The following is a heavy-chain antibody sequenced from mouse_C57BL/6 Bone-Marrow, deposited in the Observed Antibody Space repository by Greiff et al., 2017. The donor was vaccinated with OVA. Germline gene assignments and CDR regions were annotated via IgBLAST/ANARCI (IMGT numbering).Heavy chain of an antibody. V-gene: IGHV14-4*01. Sequence: VQLQQSGAELVRPGASVKLSCTASGFNIKDDYMHWVKQRPEQGLEWIGWIDPENGDTEYASKFQGKATITADTSSNTAYLQLSSLTSEDTAVYYCIVDGAWFAYWGQGTLVTVSA. CDR3: IVDGAWFAY. J-gene: IGHJ3*01. CDR1: GFNIKDDY. CDR2: IDPENGDT. D-gene: IGHD2-3*01.